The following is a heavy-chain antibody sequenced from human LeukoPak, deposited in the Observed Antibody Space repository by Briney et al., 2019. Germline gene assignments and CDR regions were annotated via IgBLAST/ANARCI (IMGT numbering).Heavy chain of an antibody. CDR1: GFTFSSYW. D-gene: IGHD4-23*01. CDR2: INTDGSST. V-gene: IGHV3-74*01. Sequence: TGGSLRLSCAASGFTFSSYWMHWVRHAPGKGLVWVSRINTDGSSTSYADSVKGRFTISRDNAKNTLYLQMNSLRAEDTAVYYCARERWYGGPSCMDVWGKGTTVTVSS. J-gene: IGHJ6*03. CDR3: ARERWYGGPSCMDV.